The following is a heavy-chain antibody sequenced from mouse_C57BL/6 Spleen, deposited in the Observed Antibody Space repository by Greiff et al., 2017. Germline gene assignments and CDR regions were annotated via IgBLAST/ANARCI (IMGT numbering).Heavy chain of an antibody. V-gene: IGHV1-50*01. CDR2: IDPSDSYT. CDR1: GYTFNSYW. Sequence: QVQLQQSGAELVKPGASVKLSCKASGYTFNSYWMQWVKQRPGQGLEWIGEIDPSDSYTNYNQKFKGKATLTVDTSSSTSYMQLSSLTSEDSAVYYCARDSSGYTWFAYWGQGTLVTVSA. D-gene: IGHD3-2*02. CDR3: ARDSSGYTWFAY. J-gene: IGHJ3*01.